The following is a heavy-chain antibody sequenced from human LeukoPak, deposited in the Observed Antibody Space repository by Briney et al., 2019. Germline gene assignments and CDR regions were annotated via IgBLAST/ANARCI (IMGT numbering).Heavy chain of an antibody. CDR2: IYYSGST. Sequence: SETLSLTCTVSGGSISSSSYYWGWIRQPPGKGLEWIGSIYYSGSTYYNPSLKSRVTISVDTSKNQFSLKLSSVTAADTAVYYCARHVRAGYYFDYWGQGTLVTVSS. CDR3: ARHVRAGYYFDY. D-gene: IGHD2-2*01. CDR1: GGSISSSSYY. V-gene: IGHV4-39*01. J-gene: IGHJ4*02.